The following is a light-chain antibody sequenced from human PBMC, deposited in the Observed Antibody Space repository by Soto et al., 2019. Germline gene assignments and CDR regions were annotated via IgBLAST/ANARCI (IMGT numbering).Light chain of an antibody. CDR3: SSYTTSNTRQIV. V-gene: IGLV2-14*03. CDR1: SNDVGGYNY. Sequence: QSALTQPASVCGSPGQSITISCTGTSNDVGGYNYVSWYQHHPGKAPKLLIYDVSNRPSGISNRFSGSKSDNTASLTISGLQPEDEADYYCSSYTTSNTRQIVFGTGTKVTVL. J-gene: IGLJ1*01. CDR2: DVS.